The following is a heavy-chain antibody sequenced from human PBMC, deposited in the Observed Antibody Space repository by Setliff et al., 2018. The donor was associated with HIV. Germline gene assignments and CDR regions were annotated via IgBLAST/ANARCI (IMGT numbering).Heavy chain of an antibody. J-gene: IGHJ4*02. CDR3: ARGGLGVVGAIDY. D-gene: IGHD2-15*01. CDR2: IYTSGNT. CDR1: GGSISISD. Sequence: SETLSLTCTVSGGSISISDWSWIRQPPGKGLEWIGCIYTSGNTNYDPSLKSRVTMSIDTSKNQFSLNVSSVTAADTAVYYCARGGLGVVGAIDYWSQGTLVTVSS. V-gene: IGHV4-4*09.